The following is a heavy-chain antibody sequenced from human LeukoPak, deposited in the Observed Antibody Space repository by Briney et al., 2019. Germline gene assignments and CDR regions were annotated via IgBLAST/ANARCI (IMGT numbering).Heavy chain of an antibody. V-gene: IGHV4-59*08. CDR1: GGSISSYY. D-gene: IGHD6-13*01. CDR2: IYYSGST. J-gene: IGHJ4*02. CDR3: ARHPRSSRSFDY. Sequence: SETLSLTCTVSGGSISSYYWSWIRQPPGKGLEWIGYIYYSGSTNYNPSLKSRVTISVDTSKNQFSLKLSSVTAADTAVYYCARHPRSSRSFDYWGQGTLVTVSS.